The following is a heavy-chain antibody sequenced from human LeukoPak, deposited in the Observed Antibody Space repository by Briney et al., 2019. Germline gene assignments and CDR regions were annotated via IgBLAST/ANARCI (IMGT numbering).Heavy chain of an antibody. Sequence: ASVKVSCKASGYTFTGYYMHWVRQAPGQGLEWMGWINPNSGGTNYAQKFQGWVTMARDTSISTAYMELSRLRSDDTAVYYCARAPHRCSGGSCLDYWGQGTLVTVSS. CDR3: ARAPHRCSGGSCLDY. CDR2: INPNSGGT. V-gene: IGHV1-2*04. CDR1: GYTFTGYY. J-gene: IGHJ4*02. D-gene: IGHD2-15*01.